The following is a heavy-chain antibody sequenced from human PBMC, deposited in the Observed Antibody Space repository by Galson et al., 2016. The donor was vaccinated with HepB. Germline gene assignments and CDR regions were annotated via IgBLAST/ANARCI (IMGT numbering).Heavy chain of an antibody. CDR3: ASMTGTTPGGY. Sequence: SLRLSCAASGFTFSSYSMNWVRQAPGKGLEWVSYISSSSSTIYYADSVKGRFAISRDNAENSLYLQMNSLRAEDTAVYYCASMTGTTPGGYWGQGTLVTVSS. CDR2: ISSSSSTI. D-gene: IGHD1-20*01. V-gene: IGHV3-48*01. CDR1: GFTFSSYS. J-gene: IGHJ4*02.